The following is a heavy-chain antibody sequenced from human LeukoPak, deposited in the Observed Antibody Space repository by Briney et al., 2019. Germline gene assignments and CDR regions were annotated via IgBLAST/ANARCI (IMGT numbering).Heavy chain of an antibody. CDR1: GFTFSGYS. V-gene: IGHV3-21*01. Sequence: GGSLRLSCAASGFTFSGYSMSWVRQAPGKGLEWVSSISNSSSYIYYADSVKGRFTISRDNAENPLYLQMNSLRAEDTAVYYCARDHSNSIDYWGQGTLVTVSS. D-gene: IGHD4-11*01. CDR2: ISNSSSYI. CDR3: ARDHSNSIDY. J-gene: IGHJ4*02.